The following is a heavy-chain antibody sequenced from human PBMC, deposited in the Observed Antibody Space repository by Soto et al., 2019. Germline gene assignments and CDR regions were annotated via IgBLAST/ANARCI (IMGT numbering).Heavy chain of an antibody. CDR2: IGPAGDT. Sequence: EVHLVESGGGLAQPGGSLRLSCAASGFTFNTYDLHWVRQEAGKGLEWVSTIGPAGDTYYASSVKGRFTISRDNAKNSFSLQLDTLRAGDPAVYYCASLGAYIFWGQGAQVTVSS. CDR1: GFTFNTYD. D-gene: IGHD7-27*01. J-gene: IGHJ4*02. V-gene: IGHV3-13*04. CDR3: ASLGAYIF.